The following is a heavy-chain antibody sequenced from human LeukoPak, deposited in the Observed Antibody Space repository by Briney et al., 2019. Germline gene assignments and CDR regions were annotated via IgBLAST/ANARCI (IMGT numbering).Heavy chain of an antibody. D-gene: IGHD2-2*01. CDR3: AKPGLYCSSTNCYVSY. CDR2: ISGSGGST. CDR1: GFTFSTYA. V-gene: IGHV3-23*01. Sequence: PGGSLRLSCAASGFTFSTYAMSWVRQAPGKGLERVSVISGSGGSTYYAGSVKGRFTISRDNSKNTLYLQMSSLRAEDTAVYYCAKPGLYCSSTNCYVSYWGQGTLVTVSS. J-gene: IGHJ4*02.